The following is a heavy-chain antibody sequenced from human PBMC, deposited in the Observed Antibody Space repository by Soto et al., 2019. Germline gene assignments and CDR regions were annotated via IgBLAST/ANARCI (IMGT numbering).Heavy chain of an antibody. J-gene: IGHJ4*02. CDR3: AQKGYGDYPLDY. Sequence: QITLKESGPTLVKPTQTLALTCTFSGFSLSTSGVGVGWIRQPPGKALEWLAVIYWVDSKHYSPSLESRLTITKDTSKNQGVLTMTNVDPVDTATDYCAQKGYGDYPLDYWGQGTLVTVSS. CDR1: GFSLSTSGVG. CDR2: IYWVDSK. D-gene: IGHD4-17*01. V-gene: IGHV2-5*02.